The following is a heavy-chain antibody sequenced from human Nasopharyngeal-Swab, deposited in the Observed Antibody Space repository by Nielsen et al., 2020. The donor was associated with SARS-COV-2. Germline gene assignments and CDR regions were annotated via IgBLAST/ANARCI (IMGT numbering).Heavy chain of an antibody. V-gene: IGHV5-51*01. J-gene: IGHJ6*03. CDR3: ARQGAVAGYYYYYMDV. CDR1: GFSFTSYW. Sequence: GESLKISCKGSGFSFTSYWIGWVRQVPGKGLGWLGIIYPGDSDTRYCPSFQGQVPISADKSISTAYLQWSSLKASDTAMYFCARQGAVAGYYYYYMDVWGKGTTVTVSS. CDR2: IYPGDSDT. D-gene: IGHD6-19*01.